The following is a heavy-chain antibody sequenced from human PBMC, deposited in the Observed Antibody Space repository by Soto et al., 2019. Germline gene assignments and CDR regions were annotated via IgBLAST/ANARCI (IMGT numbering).Heavy chain of an antibody. CDR2: IYSGGST. D-gene: IGHD3-22*01. CDR3: ARETGYDSNGYYRFQYFHH. J-gene: IGHJ1*01. V-gene: IGHV3-53*02. Sequence: EVQLVETGGGLIPPGGSLRLSCAASGFTVSSNYMSWVRQAPGKGLEWVSVIYSGGSTYYADSVKGRFTISRDNSKNTLYLQMNSLRAEDTAIYYCARETGYDSNGYYRFQYFHHWGQGTLVTVSS. CDR1: GFTVSSNY.